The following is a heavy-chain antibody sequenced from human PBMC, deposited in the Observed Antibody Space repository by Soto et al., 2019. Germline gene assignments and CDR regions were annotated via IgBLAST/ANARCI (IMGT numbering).Heavy chain of an antibody. Sequence: VQLVESGGGLVQPGGSLRLSCAASGFTLDDYTMHWVRQAPGKGLEWVAGVGWNGGDIVYADSVKGRFTVSRDNTKNSLSLEMNSLRTEDTAIYYCAKDRAVVVPVSTSYFHYYRLDVWGQGTTVTVS. D-gene: IGHD2-2*01. J-gene: IGHJ6*02. CDR3: AKDRAVVVPVSTSYFHYYRLDV. CDR1: GFTLDDYT. CDR2: VGWNGGDI. V-gene: IGHV3-9*01.